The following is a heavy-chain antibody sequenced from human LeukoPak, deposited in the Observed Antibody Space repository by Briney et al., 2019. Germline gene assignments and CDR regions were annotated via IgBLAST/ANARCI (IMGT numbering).Heavy chain of an antibody. J-gene: IGHJ4*02. V-gene: IGHV1-46*01. D-gene: IGHD3-10*01. CDR1: GYTFTIYY. CDR2: INPSGGST. CDR3: ARPRPYGSGSFYYFDY. Sequence: ASVTVSCTASGYTFTIYYMHWVRQAPGQGLEWMGIINPSGGSTSYAQKFQGRVTMTRDTSTSTVYMELSSLRSEDTAVYYCARPRPYGSGSFYYFDYWGQGPLVTVSS.